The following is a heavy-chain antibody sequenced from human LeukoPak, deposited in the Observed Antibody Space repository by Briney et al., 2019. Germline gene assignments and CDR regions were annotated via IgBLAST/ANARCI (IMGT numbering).Heavy chain of an antibody. CDR2: IKPDGSEK. D-gene: IGHD5-12*01. CDR1: GFTFSSYW. CDR3: ARDGYSFARDF. Sequence: PGGSLRLSCAVSGFTFSSYWMSWVRQAPGKGLEWVANIKPDGSEKYYVDSLKGRFTISRDNAKNSLYLQMNSLRAEDTAVYYCARDGYSFARDFWGQGTLVTVSS. J-gene: IGHJ4*02. V-gene: IGHV3-7*01.